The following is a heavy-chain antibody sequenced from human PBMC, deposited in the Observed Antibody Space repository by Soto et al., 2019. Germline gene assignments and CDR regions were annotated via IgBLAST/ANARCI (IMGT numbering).Heavy chain of an antibody. V-gene: IGHV3-30*18. CDR3: AKDALGDFWSGYYLHGDQWSLYFDY. D-gene: IGHD3-3*01. CDR2: ISYDGSNK. Sequence: PGGSLRLSCAASGFTFSSYGMHWVRQAPGKGLEWVAVISYDGSNKYYADSVKGRFTISRDNSKNTLYLQMNSLRAEDTAVYYCAKDALGDFWSGYYLHGDQWSLYFDYWGQGTLVTVSS. CDR1: GFTFSSYG. J-gene: IGHJ4*02.